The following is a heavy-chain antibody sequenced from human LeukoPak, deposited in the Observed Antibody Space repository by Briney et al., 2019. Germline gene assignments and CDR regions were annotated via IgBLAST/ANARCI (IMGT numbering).Heavy chain of an antibody. CDR2: IYYSGRT. Sequence: PSETLSLTCTVSGGSLSSYYWSWIRQPPGKGPEWIGYIYYSGRTSSNPSLKSPVTISVDTSKNQFPLKLSSVTAADTAVYYCARDVSQHMVDYWGQGTLVTVSS. D-gene: IGHD6-13*01. CDR1: GGSLSSYY. V-gene: IGHV4-59*01. CDR3: ARDVSQHMVDY. J-gene: IGHJ4*02.